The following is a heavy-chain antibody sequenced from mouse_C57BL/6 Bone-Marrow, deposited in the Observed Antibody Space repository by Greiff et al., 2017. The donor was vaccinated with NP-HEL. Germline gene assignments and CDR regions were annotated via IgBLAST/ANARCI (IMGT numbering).Heavy chain of an antibody. D-gene: IGHD1-1*01. CDR3: ARRQYYGQGYFDV. V-gene: IGHV5-12*01. CDR1: GFTFSDYY. J-gene: IGHJ1*03. CDR2: ISNGGGST. Sequence: EVMLVESGGGLVQPGGSLKLSCAASGFTFSDYYMYWVRQTPEKRLEWVAYISNGGGSTYYPDTVKGRFTISRDNAKNTLYLQMSRLKSEDTAMYYCARRQYYGQGYFDVWGTGTTVTVAS.